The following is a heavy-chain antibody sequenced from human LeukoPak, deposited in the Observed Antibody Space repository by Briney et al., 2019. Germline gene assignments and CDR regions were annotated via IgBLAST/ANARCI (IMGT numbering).Heavy chain of an antibody. CDR1: GFTFSSYS. CDR2: ISSSSSTI. V-gene: IGHV3-48*04. J-gene: IGHJ5*02. CDR3: ARQYHDYLAGDAPWFDP. Sequence: PGGSLRLSCAASGFTFSSYSMNWVRQAPGKGLEWVSYISSSSSTIYYADSVKGRFFISRDNARDSLFLQMNSLRADDTAVYYCARQYHDYLAGDAPWFDPWGQGTLVTVSS. D-gene: IGHD3-3*01.